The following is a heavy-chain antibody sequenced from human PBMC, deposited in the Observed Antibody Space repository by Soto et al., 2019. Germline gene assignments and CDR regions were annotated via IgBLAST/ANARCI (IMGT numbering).Heavy chain of an antibody. CDR2: VIPLFRTT. J-gene: IGHJ6*02. D-gene: IGHD6-6*01. Sequence: QVQLVQSGAEVKRPGSSVKVSCKASGDTFSRYAITWVRQAPGQGLEWMGGVIPLFRTTNYAQKFQGRVTITADESTTTAYMELSDLRSEDTAVYYCVPLQPSAIVGRPGVEVWGQGTTVTVSS. CDR3: VPLQPSAIVGRPGVEV. V-gene: IGHV1-69*01. CDR1: GDTFSRYA.